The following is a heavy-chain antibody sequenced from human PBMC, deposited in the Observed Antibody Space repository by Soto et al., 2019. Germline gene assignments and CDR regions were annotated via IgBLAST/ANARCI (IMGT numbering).Heavy chain of an antibody. Sequence: QVQLVQSGAEVKKPGASVKVSCKASGYTFTSYDINWVRQATGQGLEWMGWMNPNSGNTGYAQKFQGSVTMTRNTSIITAYMELSSLRSEDTAVYYCARGWYDVWSGISSGMDVWGQGTTVTVSS. CDR1: GYTFTSYD. V-gene: IGHV1-8*01. D-gene: IGHD3-3*01. CDR3: ARGWYDVWSGISSGMDV. CDR2: MNPNSGNT. J-gene: IGHJ6*02.